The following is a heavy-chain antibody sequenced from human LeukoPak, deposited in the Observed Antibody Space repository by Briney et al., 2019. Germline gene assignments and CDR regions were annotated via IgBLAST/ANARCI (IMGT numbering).Heavy chain of an antibody. V-gene: IGHV4-4*07. J-gene: IGHJ5*02. D-gene: IGHD3-10*01. CDR3: ARGRWRGNWFDP. CDR2: IYTSGST. Sequence: SETLSLTCTVSGGSISSYYWSWIRQPAGKGLEWIGRIYTSGSTNYNPSLKSRVTISVDTSKNQFSLKLSSVTAADTAVYYCARGRWRGNWFDPWGQGTLVTVSS. CDR1: GGSISSYY.